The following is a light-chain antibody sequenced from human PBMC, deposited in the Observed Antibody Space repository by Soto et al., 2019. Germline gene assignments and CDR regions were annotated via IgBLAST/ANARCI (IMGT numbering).Light chain of an antibody. CDR1: QSTSSY. CDR2: DAS. Sequence: DIQMTQSPSSLSASVGDRVTITCRASQSTSSYLNWYQQKPGKAPKLLIYDASTLQSGVPSRFSGGGSGTDFTLTISSLQPEDFATYYCQQSYSTPITFGQGTRLEIK. CDR3: QQSYSTPIT. V-gene: IGKV1-39*01. J-gene: IGKJ5*01.